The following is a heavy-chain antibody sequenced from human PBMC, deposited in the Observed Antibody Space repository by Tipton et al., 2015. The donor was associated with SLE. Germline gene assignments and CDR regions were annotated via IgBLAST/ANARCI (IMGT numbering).Heavy chain of an antibody. CDR2: IKEDGSDK. V-gene: IGHV3-7*01. Sequence: SLRLSCVASGFSFSSDWMSWVRQTPGKGLEWVANIKEDGSDKYYVDSVKGRFTISRDNAKNSLWLQMNSLRVEDTAVYYCARSDCSGGSCYSKGHAFDIWGQGTMVTVSS. D-gene: IGHD2-15*01. J-gene: IGHJ3*02. CDR3: ARSDCSGGSCYSKGHAFDI. CDR1: GFSFSSDW.